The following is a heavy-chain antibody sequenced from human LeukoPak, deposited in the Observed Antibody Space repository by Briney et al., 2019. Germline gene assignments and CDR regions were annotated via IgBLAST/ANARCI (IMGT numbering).Heavy chain of an antibody. D-gene: IGHD6-13*01. CDR3: AGQGIAAAGEPEFDY. V-gene: IGHV4-59*08. CDR2: IYYSGST. Sequence: PSETLSLTCTVSGGSISSYYWSWIRQPPGKGLEWIGYIYYSGSTNYNPSLKSRVTISVDTSKNQFSLKLSSVTAADTAVYYCAGQGIAAAGEPEFDYWGQGTLVTVSS. J-gene: IGHJ4*02. CDR1: GGSISSYY.